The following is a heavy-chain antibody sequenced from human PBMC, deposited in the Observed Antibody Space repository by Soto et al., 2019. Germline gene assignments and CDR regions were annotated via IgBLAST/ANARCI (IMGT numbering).Heavy chain of an antibody. CDR2: INTDGSRT. J-gene: IGHJ5*02. Sequence: GGSLRLSCAASAFTFNNYWMHWVRQAPGKGLVWVSRINTDGSRTNYADSVKGRFTIPRDNAKNTLYLQMDSLRAEDTAVYYCAKVATGSYNWFDPWGQGTLVTVSS. CDR3: AKVATGSYNWFDP. CDR1: AFTFNNYW. V-gene: IGHV3-74*01. D-gene: IGHD1-1*01.